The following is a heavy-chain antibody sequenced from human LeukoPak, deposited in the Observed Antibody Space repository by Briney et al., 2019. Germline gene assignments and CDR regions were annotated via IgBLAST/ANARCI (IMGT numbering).Heavy chain of an antibody. CDR3: ARGHYDHA. V-gene: IGHV3-23*01. Sequence: GGSLRLSCAATGFTFSSYGMSWVRQAPGKGLEWVSAISGSGGSTYYADSVKGRFTISRDNAKNSLYLQMNNLRAEDTAVYYCARGHYDHAWGRGTLVTVSS. CDR1: GFTFSSYG. CDR2: ISGSGGST. D-gene: IGHD3-3*01. J-gene: IGHJ4*02.